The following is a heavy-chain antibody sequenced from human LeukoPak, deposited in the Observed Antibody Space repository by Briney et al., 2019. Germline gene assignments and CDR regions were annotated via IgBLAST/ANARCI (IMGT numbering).Heavy chain of an antibody. CDR1: GGSFSGYY. V-gene: IGHV4-34*01. D-gene: IGHD3-3*01. CDR3: ARGGSIFGVAIRRHWFAP. Sequence: SETLSLTCAVYGGSFSGYYWSWIRQPPGKGLEWIGEINHSGSTNYNPSLKSRVTISVDTSKNQFSLKLSSVTAADTAVYYCARGGSIFGVAIRRHWFAPWGPGTLVTVSS. CDR2: INHSGST. J-gene: IGHJ5*02.